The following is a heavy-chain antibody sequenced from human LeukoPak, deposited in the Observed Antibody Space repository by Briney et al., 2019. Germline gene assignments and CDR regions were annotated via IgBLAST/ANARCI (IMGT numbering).Heavy chain of an antibody. D-gene: IGHD2-15*01. J-gene: IGHJ4*02. CDR1: GFTFSSYG. CDR2: IWYDGSNK. CDR3: ARDSGYCSGGSCYAYYFDY. V-gene: IGHV3-33*01. Sequence: GGSLRLSCAASGFTFSSYGMHWVRQAPGKGLEWVAVIWYDGSNKYYADSVKGRFIISRDNFKNTLYLQMNSLRAEDTAVYYCARDSGYCSGGSCYAYYFDYWGQGTLVTVSS.